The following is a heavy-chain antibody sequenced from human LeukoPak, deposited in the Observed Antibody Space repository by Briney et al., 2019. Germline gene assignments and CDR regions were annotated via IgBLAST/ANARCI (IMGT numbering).Heavy chain of an antibody. V-gene: IGHV3-7*01. CDR1: GFTLNYYW. D-gene: IGHD2-21*01. J-gene: IGHJ4*02. Sequence: GGPLRLSCEASGFTLNYYWMSWVRQAPGKGLEWVANINQDGSEKYFVDSVKGRFTISRDNAQNSVFLQMDSLRVDDTAVYYCARWVSQYYFDYWGQGTHVTVSS. CDR2: INQDGSEK. CDR3: ARWVSQYYFDY.